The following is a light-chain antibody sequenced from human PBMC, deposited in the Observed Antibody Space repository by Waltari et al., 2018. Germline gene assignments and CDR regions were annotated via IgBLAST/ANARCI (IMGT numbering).Light chain of an antibody. J-gene: IGKJ1*01. CDR2: KAS. Sequence: DIHMTQSPSTLSAYVGERVTITCRATQSVSSWLAWYQQKPNKAPKLLIYKASTLETGVPSRFSGSGSGTEFSLTIDSLQPEDFATYYCQQYNPSSPWTFGQGTKV. V-gene: IGKV1-5*03. CDR3: QQYNPSSPWT. CDR1: QSVSSW.